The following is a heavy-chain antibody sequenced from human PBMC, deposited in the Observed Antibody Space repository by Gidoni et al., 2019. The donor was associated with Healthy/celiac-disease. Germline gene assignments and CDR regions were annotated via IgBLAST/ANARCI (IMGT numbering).Heavy chain of an antibody. CDR1: GGSISSGGYY. Sequence: QVQLQESGPGLVKPSQTLSLPCTVSGGSISSGGYYWSWIRQHPGKGLEWIGYIYYSGSTYYNPSLKSRVTISVDTSKNQFSRKLSSVTAADTAVYYCARSGYSGYNEGRDAFDIWGQGTMVTVSS. J-gene: IGHJ3*02. CDR2: IYYSGST. D-gene: IGHD5-12*01. CDR3: ARSGYSGYNEGRDAFDI. V-gene: IGHV4-31*03.